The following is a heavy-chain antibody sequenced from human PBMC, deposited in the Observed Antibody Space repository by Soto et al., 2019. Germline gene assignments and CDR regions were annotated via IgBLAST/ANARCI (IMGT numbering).Heavy chain of an antibody. Sequence: QVQLVESGGGVVQPGRSLRLSCAASGFTFSSYGMHWVRQAPGKGLEWVAVIWYDGSNKYYADSVKGRFTISRDNSKNTLYLQMNSLRAEDTAVYYCARAYCSSTSCYYGMDVWGQGTTVTVSS. V-gene: IGHV3-33*01. CDR2: IWYDGSNK. CDR3: ARAYCSSTSCYYGMDV. D-gene: IGHD2-2*01. CDR1: GFTFSSYG. J-gene: IGHJ6*02.